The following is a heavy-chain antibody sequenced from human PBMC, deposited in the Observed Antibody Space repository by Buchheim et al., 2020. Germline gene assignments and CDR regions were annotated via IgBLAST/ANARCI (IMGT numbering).Heavy chain of an antibody. J-gene: IGHJ6*02. CDR3: SREDYYGMDV. V-gene: IGHV1-46*03. CDR1: GYTFTNFY. CDR2: INCHDGST. Sequence: QEQLVQSGAEVKKSGASMKVSCKASGYTFTNFYVHWVRQAPGQGLEWMGLINCHDGSTDYAQKFQGRVTLTRDTSTNTVDMEVSSLRFEETAIYYCSREDYYGMDVWGQGTT.